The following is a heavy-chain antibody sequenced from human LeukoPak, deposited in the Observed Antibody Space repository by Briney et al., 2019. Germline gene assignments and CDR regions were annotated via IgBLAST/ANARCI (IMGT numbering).Heavy chain of an antibody. CDR2: INPSGGGT. D-gene: IGHD2-2*01. Sequence: RASVKVSCKASGHTLSRKYIHWVRQVPGQGLEWMGIINPSGGGTNYAQKLQGSIIMTRDTSTRTVYMELRSLTSEDTAVYYCATGSVPAAPFDSWGQGTLVTVSS. V-gene: IGHV1-46*01. CDR3: ATGSVPAAPFDS. J-gene: IGHJ5*01. CDR1: GHTLSRKY.